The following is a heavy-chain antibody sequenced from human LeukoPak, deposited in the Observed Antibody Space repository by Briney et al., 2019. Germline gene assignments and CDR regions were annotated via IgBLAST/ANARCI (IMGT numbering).Heavy chain of an antibody. CDR3: ARDFDSGSYSAFDY. V-gene: IGHV3-66*01. CDR2: IYSGGST. D-gene: IGHD1-26*01. Sequence: PGGSLRLSCAASTLSVSTNEMTWVRQAPGKGLEWVSVIYSGGSTYYADSVKGRFTISRDNSKNTLYLQMNSLRAEDTAVYYCARDFDSGSYSAFDYWGQGTLVTVSS. CDR1: TLSVSTNE. J-gene: IGHJ4*02.